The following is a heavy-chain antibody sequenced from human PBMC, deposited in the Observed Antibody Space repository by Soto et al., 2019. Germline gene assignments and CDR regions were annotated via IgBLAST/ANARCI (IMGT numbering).Heavy chain of an antibody. CDR1: GYTFTRYY. CDR2: INPSGGGT. D-gene: IGHD4-17*01. CDR3: ARLYDDYTRADY. J-gene: IGHJ4*02. V-gene: IGHV1-46*03. Sequence: GASVKVSCKASGYTFTRYYMHWVRQAPGQGLEWMGIINPSGGGTSYAQKFQGRVTMTSDTSTSTVYMELSSLRSEDTAVYYCARLYDDYTRADYWGQGTLVTVSS.